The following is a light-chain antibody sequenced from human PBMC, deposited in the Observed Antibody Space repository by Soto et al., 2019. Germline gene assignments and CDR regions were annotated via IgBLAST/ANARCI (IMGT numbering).Light chain of an antibody. V-gene: IGLV1-44*01. J-gene: IGLJ1*01. Sequence: QSVLTQPPSASGTPGQRVTISCSGSSSNIGSNAVNWYHQLPGAAPKVLIYSNHQRPSGVPDRFSGSKSGTSASLAISGLQSEDEADYYCAAWDDSLNGLVFGTGTKVT. CDR2: SNH. CDR1: SSNIGSNA. CDR3: AAWDDSLNGLV.